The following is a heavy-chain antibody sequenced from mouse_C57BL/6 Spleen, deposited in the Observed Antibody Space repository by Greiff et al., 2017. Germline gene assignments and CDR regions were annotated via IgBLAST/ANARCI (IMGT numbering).Heavy chain of an antibody. V-gene: IGHV1-42*01. Sequence: VQLQQPGPELVKPGASVKISCKASGYSFTGYYMNWVKQSPEKSLEWIGEINPSTGGTTYNQKFKAKATLTVDKSSSTAYMQLKSLTSEDSAVYYCARRSGAYWGQGTLVTVSA. CDR3: ARRSGAY. CDR2: INPSTGGT. CDR1: GYSFTGYY. J-gene: IGHJ3*01.